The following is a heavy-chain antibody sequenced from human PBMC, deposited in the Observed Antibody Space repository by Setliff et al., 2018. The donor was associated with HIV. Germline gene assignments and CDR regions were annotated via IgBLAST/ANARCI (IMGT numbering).Heavy chain of an antibody. J-gene: IGHJ4*02. CDR1: GGSINTGHYY. Sequence: LSLTCTVSGGSINTGHYYWSWIRHHPGKGLGWIAYIYYTGNTYFNPSLKSRITISIDTSKNQFSLKMSSVTAADTAVYYCARDRYAGEIDYWGQGTLVTVSS. D-gene: IGHD3-10*01. CDR3: ARDRYAGEIDY. CDR2: IYYTGNT. V-gene: IGHV4-31*02.